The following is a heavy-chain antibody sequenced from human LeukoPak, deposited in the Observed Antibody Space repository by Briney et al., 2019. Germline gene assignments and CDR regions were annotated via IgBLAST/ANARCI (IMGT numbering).Heavy chain of an antibody. CDR3: AASPDYYDSSGYSYYFDY. D-gene: IGHD3-22*01. Sequence: VASVKVSCKASGFTFTSSAVQWVRQARGQRLEWIGWIVVGSGNTNYAQKFQERVTITRDMSTSTAYMELSGLRSEDTAVYYCAASPDYYDSSGYSYYFDYWGQGTLVSVSS. CDR2: IVVGSGNT. V-gene: IGHV1-58*01. CDR1: GFTFTSSA. J-gene: IGHJ4*02.